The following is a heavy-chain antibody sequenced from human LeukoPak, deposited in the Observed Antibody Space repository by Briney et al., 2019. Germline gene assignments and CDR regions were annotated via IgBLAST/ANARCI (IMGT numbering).Heavy chain of an antibody. CDR2: IKQDGSEK. CDR1: GFTFSSYW. CDR3: ARAHPTYYYDSSGSFYFDY. V-gene: IGHV3-7*01. J-gene: IGHJ4*02. D-gene: IGHD3-22*01. Sequence: PGGSLRLSCAASGFTFSSYWMSWVRQAPGKGLEWVANIKQDGSEKYYVDSVKGRFTISRDNAKNSLYLQRNSLRAEDTAVYYCARAHPTYYYDSSGSFYFDYWGQGTLVTVSS.